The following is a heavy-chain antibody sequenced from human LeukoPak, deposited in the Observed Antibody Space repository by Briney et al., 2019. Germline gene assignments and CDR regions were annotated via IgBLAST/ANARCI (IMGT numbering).Heavy chain of an antibody. V-gene: IGHV3-30*03. Sequence: PGRSLRLSCAASGFTFSSYGMHWVRQAPGKGLEWVAVISYDGSNKYYADSVKGRFTISRDNSKNTLYLQMNSLRAEDTAVYYCARDPYGSGSYYISGVFDYWGQGTLVTVSS. J-gene: IGHJ4*02. CDR2: ISYDGSNK. CDR1: GFTFSSYG. CDR3: ARDPYGSGSYYISGVFDY. D-gene: IGHD3-10*01.